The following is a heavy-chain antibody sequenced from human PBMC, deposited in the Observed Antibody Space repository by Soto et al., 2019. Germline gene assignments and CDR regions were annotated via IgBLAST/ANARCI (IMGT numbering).Heavy chain of an antibody. Sequence: QGQLVQSGAEVKKPGASVKVSCKASGYTFTSYYIHCVRQAPGQGLEWMGVINPSGGGTSYAQKFQGRVTMTRDTSTSTVYMELSSLRSEDTAVYYCARVRGGESYDGMDVWGQGTMVTVSS. CDR2: INPSGGGT. CDR1: GYTFTSYY. CDR3: ARVRGGESYDGMDV. J-gene: IGHJ6*02. D-gene: IGHD3-10*01. V-gene: IGHV1-46*01.